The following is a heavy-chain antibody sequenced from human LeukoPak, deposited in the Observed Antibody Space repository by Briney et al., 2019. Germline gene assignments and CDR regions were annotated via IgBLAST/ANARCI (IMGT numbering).Heavy chain of an antibody. J-gene: IGHJ4*02. V-gene: IGHV3-23*01. Sequence: PGGSLRLPCAASGFTFSSYVMSWVRQAPGKGLEWVSSISGSGGSTYYADSVKGRFTISRDNSKNTLYLQMNSLRAEDTAVYYCARGGAYFDYWGQGTLVTVSS. CDR2: ISGSGGST. CDR3: ARGGAYFDY. CDR1: GFTFSSYV.